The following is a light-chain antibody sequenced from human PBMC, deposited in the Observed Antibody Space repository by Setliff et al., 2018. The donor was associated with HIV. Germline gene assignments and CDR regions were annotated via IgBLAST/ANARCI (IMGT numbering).Light chain of an antibody. J-gene: IGLJ1*01. CDR1: SSDVGGYSY. CDR3: SSYAITNTLP. V-gene: IGLV2-14*03. Sequence: QSVLTQPASVSGSPGQPITISCTGTSSDVGGYSYVSWYPQHPGRSPKLIIYYVKNRPSGVSSRFSGSKSGNTASLTISGLQAEDEADYYCSSYAITNTLPFGTGTKVTVL. CDR2: YVK.